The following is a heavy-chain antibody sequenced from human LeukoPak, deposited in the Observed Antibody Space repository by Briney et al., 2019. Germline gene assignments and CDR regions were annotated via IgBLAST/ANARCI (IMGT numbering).Heavy chain of an antibody. D-gene: IGHD6-13*01. CDR3: AREGSSWPRDFQH. V-gene: IGHV3-66*02. Sequence: GSLRLSCAASGFTVSSNYMSWVRQAPGKGLEWVSVIYSGGSTYYADSVKGRLTISRDNSKNTLYLQMNSLRAEDTAVYYCAREGSSWPRDFQHWVQGTLVTVSS. CDR1: GFTVSSNY. CDR2: IYSGGST. J-gene: IGHJ1*01.